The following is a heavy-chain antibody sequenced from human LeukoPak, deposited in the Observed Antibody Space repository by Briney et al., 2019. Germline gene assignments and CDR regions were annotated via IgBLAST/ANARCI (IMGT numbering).Heavy chain of an antibody. J-gene: IGHJ4*02. CDR1: GFTFSSYA. Sequence: GGSLRLSCAASGFTFSSYALTWVRQPPGKGLEWVGRIKSKTDGGTTDYAAPVKGRFTISRDDSKNTLYLQMNSLKTEDTAVYYCTTDGDSYGVTFDYWGQGTLVTVSS. V-gene: IGHV3-15*01. CDR2: IKSKTDGGTT. D-gene: IGHD5-18*01. CDR3: TTDGDSYGVTFDY.